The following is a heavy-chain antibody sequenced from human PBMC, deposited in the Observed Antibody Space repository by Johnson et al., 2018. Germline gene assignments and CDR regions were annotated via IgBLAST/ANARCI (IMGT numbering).Heavy chain of an antibody. Sequence: QVQLVQSGGGVVQPGRSLRLSCAASGFTFSSYGMHWVRQAPGKGLEWVAVISYDGNNEYYGYSVKGRFTISRDNSKNTLPLHMNSLRAEDTAVYYCAPGGGIAVAGIQHWGQGTLVTVSS. D-gene: IGHD6-19*01. CDR1: GFTFSSYG. V-gene: IGHV3-30*03. J-gene: IGHJ1*01. CDR2: ISYDGNNE. CDR3: APGGGIAVAGIQH.